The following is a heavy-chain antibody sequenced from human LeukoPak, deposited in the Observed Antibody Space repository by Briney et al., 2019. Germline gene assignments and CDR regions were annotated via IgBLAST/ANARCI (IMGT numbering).Heavy chain of an antibody. CDR1: GFTFSSYE. V-gene: IGHV3-48*03. D-gene: IGHD3-22*01. CDR2: ISSSGSTI. CDR3: ASSGYYDSSYLYY. J-gene: IGHJ4*02. Sequence: QPGGSLRLSCAASGFTFSSYEMNWVRQAPGKGLEWVSYISSSGSTIYYADSVKGRFTISRDNAKNSLYLQMNSLRAEDTAVYYCASSGYYDSSYLYYWGQGTLVTVSS.